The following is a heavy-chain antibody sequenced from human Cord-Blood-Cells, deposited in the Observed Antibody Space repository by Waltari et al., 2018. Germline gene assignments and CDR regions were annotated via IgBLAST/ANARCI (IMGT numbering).Heavy chain of an antibody. CDR1: GFSLSTSGMC. CDR2: IDWDDDK. Sequence: QVTLRESGPALVKPTQTLTLTYTFSGFSLSTSGMCVSWIRQPPGKALEWLALIDWDDDKYYSTSLKTRLTISKDTSKNQVVLTMTNRDPVDTATYYCARNYGGNSYFDYWGQGTLVTVSS. V-gene: IGHV2-70*01. CDR3: ARNYGGNSYFDY. D-gene: IGHD4-17*01. J-gene: IGHJ4*02.